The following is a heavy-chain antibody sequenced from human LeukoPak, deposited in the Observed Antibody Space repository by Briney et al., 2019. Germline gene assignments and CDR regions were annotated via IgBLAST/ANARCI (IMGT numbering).Heavy chain of an antibody. V-gene: IGHV3-23*01. CDR2: ISGSGGST. CDR3: AKEGETITIFGVVNWFDP. D-gene: IGHD3-3*01. Sequence: GGSLRLSCAASGFTFSSYAMSWVRQAPGKGLEWVSAISGSGGSTYYADSVKGRFTISRDNSKNTLYLQMNSLRAEDTAVYYCAKEGETITIFGVVNWFDPWGQGTLVTVSS. J-gene: IGHJ5*02. CDR1: GFTFSSYA.